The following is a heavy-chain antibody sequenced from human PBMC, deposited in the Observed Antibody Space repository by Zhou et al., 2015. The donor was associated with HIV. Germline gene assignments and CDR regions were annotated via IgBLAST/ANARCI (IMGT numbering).Heavy chain of an antibody. V-gene: IGHV1-18*01. D-gene: IGHD3-22*01. CDR3: ARDDSSGYHSFDY. CDR1: GYTFTGYG. Sequence: QVQLVQSGAEVKKPGASVKVSCKTSGYTFTGYGISWVRQVPGQGLEWMGWISADSDYTNYAQKFQGRVTMTRDRSTTTAYMELRSLRSDDSAMYYCARDDSSGYHSFDYWGQGTLVTVSS. CDR2: ISADSDYT. J-gene: IGHJ4*02.